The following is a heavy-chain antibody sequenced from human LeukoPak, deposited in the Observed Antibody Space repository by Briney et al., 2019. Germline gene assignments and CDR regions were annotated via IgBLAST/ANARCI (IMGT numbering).Heavy chain of an antibody. Sequence: SETLSLTCSVSGGSISSYYWSWIRQPPGKGLEWIGYIYYSGSTHYNPSLKSRVTITVDTSKNQFSLRLSSVTAADTAVYYCARDSGYDYWGQGTLVTVSS. V-gene: IGHV4-59*12. CDR1: GGSISSYY. D-gene: IGHD6-25*01. J-gene: IGHJ4*02. CDR3: ARDSGYDY. CDR2: IYYSGST.